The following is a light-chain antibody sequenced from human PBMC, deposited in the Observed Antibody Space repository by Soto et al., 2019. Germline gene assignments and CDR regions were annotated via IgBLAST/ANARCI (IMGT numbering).Light chain of an antibody. J-gene: IGLJ2*01. Sequence: QSALTQPPSGSGSPGQSVTIPCTGTSNDIGEYHYVSWYQQHPGKAPRLMIYEVTQRPSGVPHRFSGSKSGNTASLTVSGLQPEDEADYYCTSYAGSDNPVLFGGGTKVTVL. V-gene: IGLV2-8*01. CDR2: EVT. CDR3: TSYAGSDNPVL. CDR1: SNDIGEYHY.